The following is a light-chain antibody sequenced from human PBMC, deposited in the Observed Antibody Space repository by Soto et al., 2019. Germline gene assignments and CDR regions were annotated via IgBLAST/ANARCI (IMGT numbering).Light chain of an antibody. J-gene: IGKJ5*01. CDR1: QDIGTY. Sequence: DIQMTQSPSSLSASIGDSVIITCRASQDIGTYLNWYQHKPGKAPKHLIYAASSLQTGVPSRFTGGGSGTEFTLTIDSLQPEDFATYYCQQSYTTPRITFGQGTRLEIK. CDR2: AAS. V-gene: IGKV1-39*01. CDR3: QQSYTTPRIT.